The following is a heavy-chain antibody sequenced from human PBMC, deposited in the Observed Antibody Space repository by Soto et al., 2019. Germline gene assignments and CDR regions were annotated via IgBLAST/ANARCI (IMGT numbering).Heavy chain of an antibody. D-gene: IGHD2-15*01. CDR3: ARMASFYCSGGSCYPTYGMDV. CDR2: ISYDGSNK. Sequence: QVQLVESGGGVVQPGRSLRLSYAASGFTFSSYAMHWVRQAPGKGLEWVAVISYDGSNKYYADSVKGRFTISRDNSKNTLYLQMNSLRAEDTAVYYCARMASFYCSGGSCYPTYGMDVWGQGTTVTVSS. CDR1: GFTFSSYA. J-gene: IGHJ6*02. V-gene: IGHV3-30-3*01.